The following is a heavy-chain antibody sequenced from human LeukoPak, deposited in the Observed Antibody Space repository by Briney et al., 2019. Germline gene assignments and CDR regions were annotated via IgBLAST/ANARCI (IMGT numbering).Heavy chain of an antibody. CDR3: ARDRWGTGGFFDY. CDR2: IYYSGST. CDR1: GGSFSGYY. J-gene: IGHJ4*02. D-gene: IGHD7-27*01. V-gene: IGHV4-59*01. Sequence: SETLSLTCAVYGGSFSGYYWTWIRQPPGKGLEWIGYIYYSGSTNYNPPLKSRVTISVDTSKNQFSLKLSSVTAADTAVYYCARDRWGTGGFFDYWGQGTLVTVSS.